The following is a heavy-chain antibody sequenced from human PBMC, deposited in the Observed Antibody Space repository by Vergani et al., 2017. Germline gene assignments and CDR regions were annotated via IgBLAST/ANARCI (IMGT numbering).Heavy chain of an antibody. CDR1: GGTFSSYA. CDR3: ARSEGLGGSGSYFYY. Sequence: QVQLVQSGAEVKKPGSSVKVSCKASGGTFSSYAISWVRQAPGQGLEWMGGIIPIFGTANYAQKFQGRVTMTRDTSISTAYMELSRLRSDDTAVYYCARSEGLGGSGSYFYYWGQGTLVTVSS. V-gene: IGHV1-69*06. J-gene: IGHJ4*02. D-gene: IGHD3-10*01. CDR2: IIPIFGTA.